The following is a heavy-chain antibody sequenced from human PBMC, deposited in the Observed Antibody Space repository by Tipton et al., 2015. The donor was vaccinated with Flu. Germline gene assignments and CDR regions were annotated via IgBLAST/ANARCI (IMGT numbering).Heavy chain of an antibody. CDR2: ISGSSATT. V-gene: IGHV3-23*01. Sequence: SLRLSCAASEFTFSSYAMSWVRQAPGKGLEWVSVISGSSATTYYADSVKGRFTISRDNSMNTLYLRMNSLRAEDTAVYYCTRSYYYDSSGYDAFDIWGQGTMVIVSS. J-gene: IGHJ3*02. CDR3: TRSYYYDSSGYDAFDI. CDR1: EFTFSSYA. D-gene: IGHD3-22*01.